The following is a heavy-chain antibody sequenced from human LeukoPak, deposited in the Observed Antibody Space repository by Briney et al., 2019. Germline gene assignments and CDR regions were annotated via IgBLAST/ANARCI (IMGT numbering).Heavy chain of an antibody. CDR3: ASGYSSSWYGDAFDI. CDR2: INPNSGGT. J-gene: IGHJ3*02. CDR1: GYTFTGYY. D-gene: IGHD6-13*01. Sequence: GASVKVSCKASGYTFTGYYMHWVRQAPGQGLEWMGWINPNSGGTNYAQKFQGRVTMTRDTSISTAYMELSRLRSDDTAVYYCASGYSSSWYGDAFDIWGQGTMVTVSS. V-gene: IGHV1-2*02.